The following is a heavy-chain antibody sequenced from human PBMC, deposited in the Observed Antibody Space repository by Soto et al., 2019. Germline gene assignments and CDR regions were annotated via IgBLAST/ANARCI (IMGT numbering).Heavy chain of an antibody. Sequence: QVQLQESGPGLVKPSETLSLTCTVSGGSISSYYWSWIRQPPGKGLEWIGYIYYSGSTNYNPSLKSRVTISVDTSKNQFSLKLSSVTAADTAVYYGARRYGYSLDYWGQGTLVTVSS. CDR3: ARRYGYSLDY. CDR1: GGSISSYY. CDR2: IYYSGST. J-gene: IGHJ4*02. D-gene: IGHD1-1*01. V-gene: IGHV4-59*08.